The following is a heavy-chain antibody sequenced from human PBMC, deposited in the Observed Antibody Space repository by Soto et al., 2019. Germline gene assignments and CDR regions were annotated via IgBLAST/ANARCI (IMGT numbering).Heavy chain of an antibody. J-gene: IGHJ6*02. V-gene: IGHV5-51*01. CDR3: ARVGLEVVYYYGMDV. Sequence: LKISCKGSGYRFTRFWIVWVRQMPGKGLEWMGIIFPGDSDTRYSPSFQGQVSFSVDKSINTAYLQWSSPKASDSAMYYCARVGLEVVYYYGMDVWGQGTTVTVSS. D-gene: IGHD1-1*01. CDR1: GYRFTRFW. CDR2: IFPGDSDT.